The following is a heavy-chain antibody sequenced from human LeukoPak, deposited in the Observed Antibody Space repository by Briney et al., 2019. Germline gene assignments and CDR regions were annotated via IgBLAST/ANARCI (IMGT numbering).Heavy chain of an antibody. V-gene: IGHV3-66*01. Sequence: GGSLRLSCAASGFTVSSNYMSWVGQAPGKGLEWVSVIYSGGGTYYADAVKGRFTISRDNSKNTLYLQMNSLRARDTAVYYCARDHYADAFDIWGQGTMVTVS. J-gene: IGHJ3*02. CDR1: GFTVSSNY. CDR2: IYSGGGT. D-gene: IGHD3-16*01. CDR3: ARDHYADAFDI.